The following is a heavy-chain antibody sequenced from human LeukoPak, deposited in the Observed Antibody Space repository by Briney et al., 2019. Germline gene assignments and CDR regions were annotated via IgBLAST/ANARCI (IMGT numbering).Heavy chain of an antibody. CDR3: ARSGYSYGYSYYYYYMDV. CDR2: IYPGDSDT. V-gene: IGHV5-51*01. D-gene: IGHD5-18*01. CDR1: GYSFTSYW. Sequence: GESLKISCKGSGYSFTSYWIGWVRQMPGKGLEWMGIIYPGDSDTRYSPSFQGQVTISADKSISTAYLQWSSLKASDTAMYYCARSGYSYGYSYYYYYMDVWGKGTTVTVS. J-gene: IGHJ6*03.